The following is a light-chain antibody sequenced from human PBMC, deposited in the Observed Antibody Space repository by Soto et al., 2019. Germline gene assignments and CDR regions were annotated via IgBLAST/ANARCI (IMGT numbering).Light chain of an antibody. CDR2: GVS. J-gene: IGLJ2*01. Sequence: QSALTQPASVSGSPGQSITISCTGTSSDIGGYNYVSWCQQHPGKAPKVMIYGVSNRPSGVSNRFSGSKSGNTASLTISGLQAEDEADYYCSSYTTSNTLVFGGGTKLTVL. CDR3: SSYTTSNTLV. V-gene: IGLV2-14*01. CDR1: SSDIGGYNY.